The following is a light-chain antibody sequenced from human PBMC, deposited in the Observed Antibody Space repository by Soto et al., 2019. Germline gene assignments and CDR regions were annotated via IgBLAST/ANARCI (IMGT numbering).Light chain of an antibody. Sequence: DIQMTQSPSTLSGSVGDRVTITCRASQTISSWLAWYQQKPGKAPKLLIYKASTLKSGVPSRFSGSGSGTEFTLTISSLQPDDFATYYCQHYNSYSDAFGQGTKADIK. CDR1: QTISSW. V-gene: IGKV1-5*03. CDR3: QHYNSYSDA. CDR2: KAS. J-gene: IGKJ1*01.